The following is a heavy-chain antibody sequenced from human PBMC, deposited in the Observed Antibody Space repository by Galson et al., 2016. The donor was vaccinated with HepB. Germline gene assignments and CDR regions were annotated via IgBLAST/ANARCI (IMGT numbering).Heavy chain of an antibody. J-gene: IGHJ6*04. CDR1: GFTFRNYG. D-gene: IGHD1-26*01. V-gene: IGHV3-23*01. CDR2: ISRSGDST. Sequence: SLRLSCAASGFTFRNYGMTWVRQAPGKGLEVVSSISRSGDSTDHADSVKGRFTISRDNSKNTLSLQMNSLRAEDTAKYYCVQGSTAPAVWGKGTTVTVSS. CDR3: VQGSTAPAV.